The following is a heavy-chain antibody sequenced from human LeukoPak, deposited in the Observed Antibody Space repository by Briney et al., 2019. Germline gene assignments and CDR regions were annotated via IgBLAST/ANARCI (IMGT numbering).Heavy chain of an antibody. V-gene: IGHV3-23*01. CDR1: GFTFSNYA. Sequence: GGSLRLSCAASGFTFSNYAMSWVRQAPGKGLEWVSAISGSGGSTYYADSVKGRLTISRDNSKNTLYLQMNSLRAEDTAVYYCAKENSYSGSLYGMDVWGQGTTVTVSS. CDR2: ISGSGGST. D-gene: IGHD1-26*01. CDR3: AKENSYSGSLYGMDV. J-gene: IGHJ6*02.